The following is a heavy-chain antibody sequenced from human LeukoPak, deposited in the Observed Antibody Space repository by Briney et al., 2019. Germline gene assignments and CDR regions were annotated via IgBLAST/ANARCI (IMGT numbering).Heavy chain of an antibody. CDR3: ARGPPAYSYVEGDY. D-gene: IGHD5-18*01. Sequence: GASVKVSCKASGYTFTGHYMHWVRQAPGQGLEWMGRINPNSGGTNYAQKFQGRVTMTRDTSISTVYMELSRLSSDDTAVYYCARGPPAYSYVEGDYWGQGTLATVSS. CDR1: GYTFTGHY. CDR2: INPNSGGT. V-gene: IGHV1-2*06. J-gene: IGHJ4*02.